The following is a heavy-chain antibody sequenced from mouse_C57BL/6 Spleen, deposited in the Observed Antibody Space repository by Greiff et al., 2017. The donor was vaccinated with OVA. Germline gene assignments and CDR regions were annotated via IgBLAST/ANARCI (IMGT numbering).Heavy chain of an antibody. CDR3: ARMGPSDPYYAMDY. CDR1: GYTFTSYG. D-gene: IGHD6-1*01. J-gene: IGHJ4*01. Sequence: QVQLQQSGAELARPGASVKLSCKASGYTFTSYGISWVKQRTGQGLEWIGEIYPRSGNTYYNEKFKGKATLTADKSSSTAYMELRSLTSEDSAVYFCARMGPSDPYYAMDYWGQGTSVTVSS. V-gene: IGHV1-81*01. CDR2: IYPRSGNT.